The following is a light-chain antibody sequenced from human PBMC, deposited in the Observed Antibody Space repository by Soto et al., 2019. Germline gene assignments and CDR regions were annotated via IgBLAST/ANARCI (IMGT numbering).Light chain of an antibody. V-gene: IGKV1-8*01. Sequence: AIQSTKTPSALSASPGDRVTITCRASQGISSYLAWYQQKPGKAPKLLIYAASTLQSGVPSRFSGSGSGTDFTLTISCLQSEDFATYYCQQYYSYPITFGQGTRLEIK. CDR2: AAS. CDR3: QQYYSYPIT. J-gene: IGKJ5*01. CDR1: QGISSY.